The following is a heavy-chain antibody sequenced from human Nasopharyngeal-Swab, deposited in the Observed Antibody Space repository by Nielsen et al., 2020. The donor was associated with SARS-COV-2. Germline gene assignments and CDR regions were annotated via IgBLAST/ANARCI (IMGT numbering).Heavy chain of an antibody. V-gene: IGHV3-43*02. D-gene: IGHD5-24*01. Sequence: WIRQPPGKGLEWVSLISGDGGSTYYADSVKGRFTISRDNSKNSLYLQMNSLRTEDTALYYCAKYTVEMATTPWGQGTLVTVSS. CDR2: ISGDGGST. J-gene: IGHJ5*02. CDR3: AKYTVEMATTP.